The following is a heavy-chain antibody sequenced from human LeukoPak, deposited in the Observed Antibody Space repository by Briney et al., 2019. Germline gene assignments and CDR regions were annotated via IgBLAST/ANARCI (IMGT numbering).Heavy chain of an antibody. V-gene: IGHV3-30*03. CDR1: GFTFSSYG. CDR2: ISYDGSNK. J-gene: IGHJ6*02. Sequence: GGSLRLSCAASGFTFSSYGMHWVRQAPGKGLEWVAVISYDGSNKYYADSVKGRFTISRDNSKNTLYPQMNSLRAEDTAVYYCARDQSIVVVPAAIDYYYGMDVWGQGTTVTVSS. CDR3: ARDQSIVVVPAAIDYYYGMDV. D-gene: IGHD2-2*02.